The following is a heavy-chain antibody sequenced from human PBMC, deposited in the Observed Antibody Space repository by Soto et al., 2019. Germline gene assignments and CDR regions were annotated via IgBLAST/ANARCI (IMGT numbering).Heavy chain of an antibody. CDR1: GGSINSYY. D-gene: IGHD2-8*02. J-gene: IGHJ2*01. Sequence: QVQLQESGPGLVKPSETLSLTCSVSGGSINSYYWSWLRQSPGRGLDWIGYIHYTGSTNHSPSLKSLVIISIDTSKSQFSLKLNSVTAADTAIYYCASRHCYGSICYPYYFDLWGRGTLVTVSS. CDR2: IHYTGST. CDR3: ASRHCYGSICYPYYFDL. V-gene: IGHV4-59*08.